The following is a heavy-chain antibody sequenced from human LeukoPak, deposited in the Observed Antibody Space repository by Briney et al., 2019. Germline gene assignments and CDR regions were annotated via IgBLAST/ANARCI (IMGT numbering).Heavy chain of an antibody. V-gene: IGHV4-59*01. D-gene: IGHD5-24*01. CDR1: GGSISSYY. J-gene: IGHJ3*02. CDR3: ARVSGYNQGAFDI. Sequence: PSETLSLTCTVSGGSISSYYWSWIRQPPGKGLEWIGYIYYSGSTSYNPSLKSRVTISVDTSKNQFSLKLSSVTAADTAVYYCARVSGYNQGAFDIWGQGTMVTVSS. CDR2: IYYSGST.